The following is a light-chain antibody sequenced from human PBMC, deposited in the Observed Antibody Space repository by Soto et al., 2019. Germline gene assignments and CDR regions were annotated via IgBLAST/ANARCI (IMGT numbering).Light chain of an antibody. CDR1: QSVSSN. Sequence: EIVMTQSPATLSVSPGERATLSCRASQSVSSNLAWYQQKPGQAPRLLIYGESTRATGIPARFSGSGSATEFTLTISSLQSEDFAVYYCHQYNNWPPLSFGGGTKMEI. V-gene: IGKV3-15*01. CDR3: HQYNNWPPLS. J-gene: IGKJ4*01. CDR2: GES.